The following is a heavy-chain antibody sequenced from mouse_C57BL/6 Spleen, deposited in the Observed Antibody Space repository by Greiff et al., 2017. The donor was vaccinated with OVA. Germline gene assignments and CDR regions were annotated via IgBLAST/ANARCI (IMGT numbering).Heavy chain of an antibody. CDR3: VREILRDYYAMDY. V-gene: IGHV10-3*01. D-gene: IGHD1-1*01. CDR2: IRSKSSNYAT. Sequence: EVMLVESGGGLVQPKGSLKLSCAASGFTFNTYAMHWVRQAPGKGLESVARIRSKSSNYATYYADSVKDRFTISRDDSKSMLYLQMNNLKTEDTAMYYWVREILRDYYAMDYWGQGTSVTVSS. CDR1: GFTFNTYA. J-gene: IGHJ4*01.